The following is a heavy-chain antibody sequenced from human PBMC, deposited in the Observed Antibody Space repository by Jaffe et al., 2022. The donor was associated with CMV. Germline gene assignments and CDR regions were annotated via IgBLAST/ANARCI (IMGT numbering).Heavy chain of an antibody. CDR2: IDPSDSYP. CDR3: ARHPKSNFFSRRLCTGGRCYSGDVIAFDI. J-gene: IGHJ3*02. D-gene: IGHD2-15*01. CDR1: GYSFTNYW. Sequence: EVQLVQSGAEVKKPGESLRISCEGSGYSFTNYWISWVRQMPGKGLEWMGRIDPSDSYPNYSPSFQGHVTISTDKSITTAYLQWDSLKASDTAMYYCARHPKSNFFSRRLCTGGRCYSGDVIAFDIWGQGTLVTVSS. V-gene: IGHV5-10-1*03.